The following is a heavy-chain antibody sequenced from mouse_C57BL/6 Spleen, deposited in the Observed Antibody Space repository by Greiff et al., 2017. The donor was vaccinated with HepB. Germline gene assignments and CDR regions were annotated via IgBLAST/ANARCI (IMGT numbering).Heavy chain of an antibody. CDR3: AISIHYGSSYWYFDV. CDR1: GYTFTSYW. Sequence: QVQLKQPGAELVKPGASVKVSCKASGYTFTSYWMHWVKQRPGQGLEWIGRIHPSDSDTNYNQKFKGKATLTVDKSSSTAYMQLSSLTSEDSAVYYCAISIHYGSSYWYFDVWGTGTTVTVSS. V-gene: IGHV1-74*01. CDR2: IHPSDSDT. J-gene: IGHJ1*03. D-gene: IGHD1-1*01.